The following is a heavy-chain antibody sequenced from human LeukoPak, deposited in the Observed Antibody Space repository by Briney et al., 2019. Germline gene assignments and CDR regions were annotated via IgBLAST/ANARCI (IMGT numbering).Heavy chain of an antibody. Sequence: GGSVRLSCGTSGFTFSQAWMSWVRQGPGKGLEWVARIKSKADGATTDYAAPVKGRFMISRDDSKNTVYLQMNSLKMEDTAVYYCARDYADYVGYFFFDYWGQGTLVTVSS. CDR2: IKSKADGATT. D-gene: IGHD4-17*01. J-gene: IGHJ4*02. CDR1: GFTFSQAW. CDR3: ARDYADYVGYFFFDY. V-gene: IGHV3-15*01.